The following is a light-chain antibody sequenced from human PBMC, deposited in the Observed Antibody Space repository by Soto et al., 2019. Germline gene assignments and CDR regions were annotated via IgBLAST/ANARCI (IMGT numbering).Light chain of an antibody. CDR2: AAS. CDR1: QDIKNY. Sequence: DIPMTQSPSSLSASVGDRVTITCRASQDIKNYLAWYQQKPGKVTTLLNFAASTLESGVPSLFSGSGSGTYFTLTISSLHPEDVASYYCQKYSHVLRFVQGTMVEI. J-gene: IGKJ1*01. CDR3: QKYSHVLR. V-gene: IGKV1-27*01.